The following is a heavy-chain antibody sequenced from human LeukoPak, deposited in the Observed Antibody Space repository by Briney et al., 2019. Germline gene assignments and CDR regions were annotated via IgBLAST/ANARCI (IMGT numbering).Heavy chain of an antibody. CDR1: GFTFSGYA. V-gene: IGHV3-23*01. D-gene: IGHD6-19*01. J-gene: IGHJ4*02. CDR3: AKDLFSSGWGYYFDY. CDR2: ISGSGGST. Sequence: QPGGSLRLSCAASGFTFSGYAMSWVRQAPGKGLEWVSAISGSGGSTYYADSVKGRFTISRDNSKNTLYLQMNSLRAEDTAVYYCAKDLFSSGWGYYFDYWGQGILVTVSS.